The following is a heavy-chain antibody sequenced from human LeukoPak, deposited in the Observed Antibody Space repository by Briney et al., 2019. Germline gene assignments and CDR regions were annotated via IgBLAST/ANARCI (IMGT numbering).Heavy chain of an antibody. J-gene: IGHJ6*02. V-gene: IGHV3-23*01. Sequence: GGSLRLSCAASGFTFSSYAMSWVRQAPGKGLEWVSAISGSGGSTYYADSVKGRFTISRDNSKNTLYLQMNSLRAEDTAVYYCAKDLSTWFGGRYYYGMDVWGQGTTVTDSS. CDR1: GFTFSSYA. D-gene: IGHD3-10*01. CDR3: AKDLSTWFGGRYYYGMDV. CDR2: ISGSGGST.